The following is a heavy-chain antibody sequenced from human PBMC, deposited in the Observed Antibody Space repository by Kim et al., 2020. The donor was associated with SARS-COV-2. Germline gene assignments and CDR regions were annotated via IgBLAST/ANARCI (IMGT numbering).Heavy chain of an antibody. D-gene: IGHD3-10*01. Sequence: ASVKVSCKASGYTFTGYYMHWVRQAPGQGLEWMGWINPNTGGTNYAQKFQGRVTMTRETSINTAYMELSRLRSDDTAVYYCARDGGGSGRKFYFDYWGQGTLVTVSS. J-gene: IGHJ4*02. CDR2: INPNTGGT. CDR1: GYTFTGYY. CDR3: ARDGGGSGRKFYFDY. V-gene: IGHV1-2*02.